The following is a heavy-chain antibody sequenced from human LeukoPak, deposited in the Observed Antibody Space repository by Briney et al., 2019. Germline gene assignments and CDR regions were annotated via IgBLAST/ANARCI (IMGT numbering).Heavy chain of an antibody. V-gene: IGHV4-39*01. J-gene: IGHJ3*02. D-gene: IGHD2-2*02. CDR3: ASTIRGNAFDI. CDR1: GGSISSSGYY. CDR2: IYYSGST. Sequence: SETLSLTCTVSGGSISSSGYYWGWIRQPPGKGLEWIGSIYYSGSTYHNPSLKSRVTISVDTSKNQFSLNLSSVTAADTAVYYCASTIRGNAFDIWGQGTMVTVSS.